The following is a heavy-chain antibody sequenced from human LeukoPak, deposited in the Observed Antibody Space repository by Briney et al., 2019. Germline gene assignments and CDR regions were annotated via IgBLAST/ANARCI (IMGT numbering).Heavy chain of an antibody. CDR2: IKQDGSEK. V-gene: IGHV3-7*04. CDR3: ARAPYSSSWYDFDN. CDR1: GFTFSSYW. Sequence: PGGSLRLSCAASGFTFSSYWMSWVRQAPGKGLEWVANIKQDGSEKYYVDSVKGRFTISRDNAKNSLYLQMNSLRAEDTAVYYCARAPYSSSWYDFDNWGQGTLVTVSS. J-gene: IGHJ4*02. D-gene: IGHD6-13*01.